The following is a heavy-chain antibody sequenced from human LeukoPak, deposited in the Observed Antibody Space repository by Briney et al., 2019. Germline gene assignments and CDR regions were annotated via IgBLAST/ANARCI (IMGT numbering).Heavy chain of an antibody. CDR1: GFSFNNYA. J-gene: IGHJ4*02. V-gene: IGHV3-23*01. Sequence: GGSLRLSCAASGFSFNNYAMSWVRQAPGKGLEWVSGISGGGDLTYYADSVKGRFTISRDNSKNTVYLQMNSLRPEDTAVYYCAKEYDYWGQGTLVTVSS. CDR3: AKEYDY. CDR2: ISGGGDLT.